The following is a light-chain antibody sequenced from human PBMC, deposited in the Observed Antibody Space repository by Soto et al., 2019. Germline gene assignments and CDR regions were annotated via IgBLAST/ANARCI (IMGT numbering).Light chain of an antibody. V-gene: IGLV2-8*01. CDR3: SSYAGSNNYV. J-gene: IGLJ1*01. CDR2: EVT. Sequence: QSALTQPPSASGSPGQSVTISCTGTSSDVGGHNFVSWYQQHPGKAPKLMIYEVTKRPSGVPDRFSGSRSGNTASLTVSGLQAEDEADYYCSSYAGSNNYVFGPGTKLTV. CDR1: SSDVGGHNF.